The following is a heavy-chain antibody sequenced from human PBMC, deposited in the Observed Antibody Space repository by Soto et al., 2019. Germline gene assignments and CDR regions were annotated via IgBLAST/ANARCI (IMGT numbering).Heavy chain of an antibody. D-gene: IGHD3-10*01. V-gene: IGHV3-23*01. CDR3: AKHFVNGEVDY. Sequence: EVQLLESGGGLVQPGGSLRLSCAASGFTFSSYAMSWVRQAPGKGLEWVSIISGSGGSTYYADSVKGRFTISRDNSKNTLYLQMTSLTAGDTAVYYCAKHFVNGEVDYWGQGTLVTVSS. CDR2: ISGSGGST. CDR1: GFTFSSYA. J-gene: IGHJ4*02.